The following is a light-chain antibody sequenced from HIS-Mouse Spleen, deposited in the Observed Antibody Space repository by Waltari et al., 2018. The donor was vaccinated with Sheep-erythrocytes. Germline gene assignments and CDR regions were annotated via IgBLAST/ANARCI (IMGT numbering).Light chain of an antibody. CDR1: SRDLGGFNY. Sequence: QSALTQPPSASGSPGQSVTISCPGTSRDLGGFNYVSWYQQHPGKAPKLMIYEVSKRPSGVPDRFSGSKSGNTASLTVSGLQAEDEADYYCSSYAGSNFWVFGGGTKLTVL. CDR2: EVS. J-gene: IGLJ3*02. V-gene: IGLV2-8*01. CDR3: SSYAGSNFWV.